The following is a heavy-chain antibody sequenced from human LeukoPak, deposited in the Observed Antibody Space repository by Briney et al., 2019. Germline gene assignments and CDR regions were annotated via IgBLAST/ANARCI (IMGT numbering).Heavy chain of an antibody. V-gene: IGHV4-59*08. Sequence: SETLSLTCTVSGGSISSYYWSWIRQPPGKGLEWVGYIYYDGTTNYNPSLKSRVTISVDTSKNQFSLKLSSVTAADTALYYCARGFLRMGLYMDFWGKGTTVIVSS. CDR1: GGSISSYY. D-gene: IGHD2-15*01. CDR3: ARGFLRMGLYMDF. J-gene: IGHJ6*03. CDR2: IYYDGTT.